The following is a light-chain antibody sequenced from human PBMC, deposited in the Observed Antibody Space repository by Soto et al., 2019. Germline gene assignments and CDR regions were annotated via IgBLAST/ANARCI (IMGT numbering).Light chain of an antibody. CDR3: QQRSSWPALT. CDR2: EAS. CDR1: HSVSSY. J-gene: IGKJ4*01. Sequence: EIVFAEYPDTLALAGGERTTLSCIPSHSVSSYLGWYQQKHGQAPRLLIYEASNRATGIPARFSGSGSGTDFSLTISSLQPEDSAVYYCQQRSSWPALTFGGGTKVDIK. V-gene: IGKV3-11*01.